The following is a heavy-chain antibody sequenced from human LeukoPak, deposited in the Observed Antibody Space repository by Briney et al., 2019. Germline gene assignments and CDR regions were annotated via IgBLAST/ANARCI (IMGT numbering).Heavy chain of an antibody. D-gene: IGHD6-19*01. CDR2: INHSGST. CDR3: ARAWGQWLALGFDP. V-gene: IGHV4-34*01. Sequence: PSETLSLTCTVSGGSISSYYWSWIRQPPGKGLEWIGEINHSGSTNYNPSLKSRVTISVDTSKNQFSLKLSSVTAADTAVYYCARAWGQWLALGFDPWGQGTLVTVSS. J-gene: IGHJ5*02. CDR1: GGSISSYY.